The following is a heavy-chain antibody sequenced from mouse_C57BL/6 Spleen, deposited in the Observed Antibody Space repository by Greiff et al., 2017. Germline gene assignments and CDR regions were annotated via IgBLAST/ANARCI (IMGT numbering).Heavy chain of an antibody. CDR2: IYPGDGDT. CDR3: ARDGYYSNYVSFAY. J-gene: IGHJ3*01. Sequence: VKLVESGAELVKPGASVKISCKASGYAFSSYWMNWVKQRPGKGLEWIGQIYPGDGDTNYNGKFKGKATLTADKSSSTAYMQLSSLTSEDSAVYFCARDGYYSNYVSFAYWGQGTLVTVSA. V-gene: IGHV1-80*01. D-gene: IGHD2-5*01. CDR1: GYAFSSYW.